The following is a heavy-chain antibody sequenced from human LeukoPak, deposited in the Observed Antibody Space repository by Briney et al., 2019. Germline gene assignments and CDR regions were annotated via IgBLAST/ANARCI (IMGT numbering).Heavy chain of an antibody. D-gene: IGHD6-13*01. J-gene: IGHJ5*01. CDR3: ATYSSNLGCLDS. CDR1: GFTFSSYA. Sequence: GGSLRLSCAASGFTFSSYAMSWVRQAPGKGLGCISGFSGSGGSTYYADSVKGRFTISRDNSKNTLYLQMNSLRAEDTAVYYCATYSSNLGCLDSWGQGTLVTVSS. CDR2: FSGSGGST. V-gene: IGHV3-23*01.